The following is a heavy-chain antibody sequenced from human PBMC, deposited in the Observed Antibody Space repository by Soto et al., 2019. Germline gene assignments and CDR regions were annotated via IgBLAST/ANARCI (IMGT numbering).Heavy chain of an antibody. CDR3: ARDKGNYAILTGLYHYYGMDV. CDR1: GFTFSSYD. D-gene: IGHD3-9*01. Sequence: EVQLVESGGGLVQPGGSLRLSCAASGFTFSSYDMHWVRQATGKGLEWVSAIGTAGDTYYPGSVKGRFTISRENAKNSLYLQMNSLRAEDTAVYYCARDKGNYAILTGLYHYYGMDVWGQGTTVTVSS. J-gene: IGHJ6*02. V-gene: IGHV3-13*01. CDR2: IGTAGDT.